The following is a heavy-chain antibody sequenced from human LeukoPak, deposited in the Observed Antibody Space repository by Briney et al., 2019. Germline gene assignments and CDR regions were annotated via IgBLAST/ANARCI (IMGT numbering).Heavy chain of an antibody. Sequence: GASVKVSCKPSGYTFTSYGISWVRQAPGQGLEWMGWISAYNGNTNYAQKLQGRVTMTTDTSTSTAYMELRSLRSDDTAVYYCARSILRTQLVRVSWFDPWGQGTLVTVSS. CDR1: GYTFTSYG. V-gene: IGHV1-18*01. CDR3: ARSILRTQLVRVSWFDP. J-gene: IGHJ5*02. CDR2: ISAYNGNT. D-gene: IGHD6-13*01.